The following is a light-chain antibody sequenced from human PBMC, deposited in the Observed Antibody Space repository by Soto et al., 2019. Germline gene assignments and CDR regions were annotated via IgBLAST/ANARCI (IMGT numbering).Light chain of an antibody. CDR1: QSVSSN. V-gene: IGKV3-15*01. J-gene: IGKJ2*01. CDR3: QQYNDWRT. CDR2: GAS. Sequence: EVVMTQSPATLSVSPGERATLSCRASQSVSSNLAWYQQKPGQAPRPLIYGASTRATGIPARFSGSGSGTEFTLTISSLQSEDFAVYYCQQYNDWRTFGQGTKLEIK.